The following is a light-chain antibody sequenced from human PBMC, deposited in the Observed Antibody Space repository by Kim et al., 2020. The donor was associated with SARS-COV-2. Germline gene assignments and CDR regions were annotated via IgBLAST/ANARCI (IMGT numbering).Light chain of an antibody. CDR2: GKN. V-gene: IGLV3-19*01. CDR3: NSRDSNDNVV. J-gene: IGLJ2*01. Sequence: SSELTQDPAVSVALGQTVRITCHGDSLRSYYATWYQQQPGQAPIVVIYGKNNRPSGIPDRFSGSSSGNTASLTITGNQAGDEADYYCNSRDSNDNVVFGGGTQLNVL. CDR1: SLRSYY.